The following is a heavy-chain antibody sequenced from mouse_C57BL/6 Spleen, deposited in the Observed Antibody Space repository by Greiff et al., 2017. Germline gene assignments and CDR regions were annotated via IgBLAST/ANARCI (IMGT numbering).Heavy chain of an antibody. CDR1: GFTFSDAW. V-gene: IGHV6-6*01. CDR3: TRSPYYYGSGGFAY. Sequence: VQLKESGGGLVQPGGSMKLSCAASGFTFSDAWMDWVRQSPEKGLEWVAEIRNKANNHAKYYAESVKGRFTISRDDSKSSVYLQMNSLRAEDTGIYYCTRSPYYYGSGGFAYWGQGTLVTVSA. D-gene: IGHD1-1*01. J-gene: IGHJ3*01. CDR2: IRNKANNHAK.